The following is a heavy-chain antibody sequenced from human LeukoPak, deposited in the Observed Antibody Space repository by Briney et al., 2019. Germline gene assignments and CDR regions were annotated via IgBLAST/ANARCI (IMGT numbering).Heavy chain of an antibody. CDR1: FGSISSDSHY. CDR2: IYYGGTT. V-gene: IGHV4-39*07. D-gene: IGHD6-19*01. Sequence: PSETLSLTCTVSFGSISSDSHYWGWIRQPPGNRLEWIASIYYGGTTQYNPSLKSRATISIDTSNNRFSLRLTSATAADTAVYYCARWSSDWENNYFDPWGQGILVTVS. J-gene: IGHJ5*02. CDR3: ARWSSDWENNYFDP.